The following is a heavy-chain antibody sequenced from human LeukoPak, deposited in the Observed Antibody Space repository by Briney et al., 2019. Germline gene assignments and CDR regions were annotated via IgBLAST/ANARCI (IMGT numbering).Heavy chain of an antibody. CDR2: ISGNGNTI. CDR3: ARGSLVHYYGSGSYRIRAGFDS. J-gene: IGHJ4*02. D-gene: IGHD3-10*01. CDR1: GFTFSNYE. V-gene: IGHV3-48*03. Sequence: GGSLRLSCAASGFTFSNYEMNWVRQAPGKGLEWLSYISGNGNTIYYADSVKGRFTISGDNAKNSLYLQMNSLRAEDTAVYYCARGSLVHYYGSGSYRIRAGFDSWGQGTLAIVSS.